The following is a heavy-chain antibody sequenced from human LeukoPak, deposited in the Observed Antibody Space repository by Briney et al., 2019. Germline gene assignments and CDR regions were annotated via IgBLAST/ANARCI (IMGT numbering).Heavy chain of an antibody. Sequence: SQTLSLTCSVSGGSISSGSYYWNWIRQPAGKGLDWIGRIYTSGTTNYNPSLKSRVSISMDTSKNQFSLKLSSVTAADTAVYYCARGGDQQPLHFWGKGTLVTVSS. J-gene: IGHJ4*02. CDR3: ARGGDQQPLHF. V-gene: IGHV4-61*02. CDR2: IYTSGTT. CDR1: GGSISSGSYY. D-gene: IGHD1/OR15-1a*01.